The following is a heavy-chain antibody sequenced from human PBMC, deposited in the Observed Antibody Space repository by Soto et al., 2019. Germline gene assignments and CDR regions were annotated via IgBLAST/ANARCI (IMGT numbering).Heavy chain of an antibody. CDR2: IYYSGST. CDR3: ARERGSGTIFDY. J-gene: IGHJ4*02. Sequence: SETLSLTCTVSGGSISSRGYYWGWIRQPPGNGLEWIGTIYYSGSTYYNPSLKSRVTISVDTSKNQFSLKLSSVTAADTAVYYCARERGSGTIFDYWGQGTLVTVSS. CDR1: GGSISSRGYY. V-gene: IGHV4-39*07. D-gene: IGHD1-1*01.